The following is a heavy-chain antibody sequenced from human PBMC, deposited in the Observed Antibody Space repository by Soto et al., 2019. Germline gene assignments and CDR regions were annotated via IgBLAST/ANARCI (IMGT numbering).Heavy chain of an antibody. CDR2: ISYDGSNK. Sequence: GGSLRLSCAASGFTFSSYGMHWVRQAPGKGLEWVAVISYDGSNKYYADSVKGRFTISRDNSKNTLYLQMNSLRAEDTAVYYCAKDIAVAGTPGRYYYMDVWGKGTTVTVSS. V-gene: IGHV3-30*18. CDR3: AKDIAVAGTPGRYYYMDV. J-gene: IGHJ6*03. CDR1: GFTFSSYG. D-gene: IGHD6-19*01.